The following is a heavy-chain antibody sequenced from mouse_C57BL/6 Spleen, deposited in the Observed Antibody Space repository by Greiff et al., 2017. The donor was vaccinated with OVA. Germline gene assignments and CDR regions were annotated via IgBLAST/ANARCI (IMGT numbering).Heavy chain of an antibody. CDR1: GFTFSSYA. Sequence: EVMLVESGGGLVKPGGSLKLSCAASGFTFSSYAMSWVRQTPEKRLEWVATISDGGSYTYYPDNVKGRFTISRDNAKNNLYLQMSHLKSEDTAMYYCARDGTRDSNYRFDYWGQGTTLTVSS. V-gene: IGHV5-4*01. CDR2: ISDGGSYT. CDR3: ARDGTRDSNYRFDY. J-gene: IGHJ2*01. D-gene: IGHD2-5*01.